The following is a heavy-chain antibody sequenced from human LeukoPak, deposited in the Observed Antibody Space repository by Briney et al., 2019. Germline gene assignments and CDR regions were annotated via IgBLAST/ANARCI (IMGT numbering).Heavy chain of an antibody. CDR3: ARDEDWSHTGYYYMDV. V-gene: IGHV3-7*01. J-gene: IGHJ6*03. CDR2: IKQDGSEK. D-gene: IGHD3-9*01. Sequence: PGGSLRLSCAASGFTFSSYWMSWVRQAPGKGLEWVANIKQDGSEKYYVDSVKGRFTISRDNAKNSLYLQMNSLRAEDTAVYYCARDEDWSHTGYYYMDVWGKGTTVTVSS. CDR1: GFTFSSYW.